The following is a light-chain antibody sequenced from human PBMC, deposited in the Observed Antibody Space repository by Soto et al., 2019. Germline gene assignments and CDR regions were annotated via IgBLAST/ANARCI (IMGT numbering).Light chain of an antibody. J-gene: IGLJ3*02. Sequence: SYELTQPPSVSVAPGQTARITCGGKKIESKSVNWYQQKPGQAPVLVVHDDSDRTSGIPERFSGDNSGNTATLTVSRAEAGDEAAYYCQGWATGSDNPVVFGGGTKLTVL. CDR2: DDS. CDR3: QGWATGSDNPVV. CDR1: KIESKS. V-gene: IGLV3-21*02.